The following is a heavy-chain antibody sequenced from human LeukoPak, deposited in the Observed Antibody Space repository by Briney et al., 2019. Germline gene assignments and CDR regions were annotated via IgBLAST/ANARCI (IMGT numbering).Heavy chain of an antibody. Sequence: PGGSLRLSCAASGFTFKDHAMHWVRQAPGKGLEWVSLISGDGGTTHYADSVKGRFTISRDNNKKSLYLQMNSLRTEDTALYYCAKDEDDHSLSLSLWGRGTLVTVSS. D-gene: IGHD1-1*01. J-gene: IGHJ2*01. CDR2: ISGDGGTT. V-gene: IGHV3-43*02. CDR3: AKDEDDHSLSLSL. CDR1: GFTFKDHA.